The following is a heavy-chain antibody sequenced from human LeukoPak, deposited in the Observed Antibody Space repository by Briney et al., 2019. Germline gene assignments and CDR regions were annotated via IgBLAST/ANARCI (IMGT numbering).Heavy chain of an antibody. CDR3: ATDKQFLEWLLL. CDR1: GYTLTELS. Sequence: GASVKVSCKVSGYTLTELSMHWVRQAPGKGLEWMGGFDPEDGETIYAQKFQGRVTMTEDTSTDTAYMELSSLRSEDTAVYYCATDKQFLEWLLLWGQGTLVTVSS. J-gene: IGHJ4*02. CDR2: FDPEDGET. V-gene: IGHV1-24*01. D-gene: IGHD3-3*01.